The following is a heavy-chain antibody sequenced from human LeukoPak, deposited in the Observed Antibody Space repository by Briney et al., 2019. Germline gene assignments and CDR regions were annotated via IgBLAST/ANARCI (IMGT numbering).Heavy chain of an antibody. CDR3: ARLGNGKRYYYDSSGYD. D-gene: IGHD3-22*01. V-gene: IGHV4-59*08. J-gene: IGHJ4*02. Sequence: LETLSLTCTVSGGSISSYYWSWIRQPPGKGLEWIGYIYYSGSTNYNPSLKSRVTISVDTSKNQFSLKLSSVTAADTAVYYCARLGNGKRYYYDSSGYDWGQGTLVTVSS. CDR1: GGSISSYY. CDR2: IYYSGST.